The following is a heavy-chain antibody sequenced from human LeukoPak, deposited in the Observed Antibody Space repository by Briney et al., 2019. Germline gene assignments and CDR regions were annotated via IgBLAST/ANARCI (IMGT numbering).Heavy chain of an antibody. CDR3: ARGGQQQLTRHFDY. CDR2: INHSGST. D-gene: IGHD6-13*01. Sequence: PSETLPLTCAVYGGSFSGYYWSWIRQPPGKGLEWIGEINHSGSTNYNPSLKSRVTISVDTSKNQFSLKLSSVTAADTAEYYCARGGQQQLTRHFDYWGQGTLVTVSS. V-gene: IGHV4-34*01. CDR1: GGSFSGYY. J-gene: IGHJ4*02.